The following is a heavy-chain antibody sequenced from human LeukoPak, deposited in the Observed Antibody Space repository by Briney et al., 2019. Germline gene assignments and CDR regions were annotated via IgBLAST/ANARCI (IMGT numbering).Heavy chain of an antibody. D-gene: IGHD5-24*01. CDR3: ARGGDGYNFHGYFDY. CDR1: GYTFTSYY. Sequence: ASVKVSCKASGYTFTSYYMHWVRQAPGQGLEWMGIINPSGGSTSYAQKFQGRVTMTRDMSTSTVYMELSSLRSEDTAVYYCARGGDGYNFHGYFDYWGQGTLVTVSS. CDR2: INPSGGST. V-gene: IGHV1-46*01. J-gene: IGHJ4*02.